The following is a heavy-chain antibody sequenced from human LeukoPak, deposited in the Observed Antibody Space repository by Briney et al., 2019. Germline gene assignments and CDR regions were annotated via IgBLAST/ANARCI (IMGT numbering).Heavy chain of an antibody. CDR1: GFTFSSYW. D-gene: IGHD7-27*01. CDR2: IKQDGSEK. CDR3: ARALTGDSIDY. J-gene: IGHJ4*02. Sequence: GGSLRLSCAASGFTFSSYWMSWVRQAPGKGLEWVANIKQDGSEKNYVDSVKGRFTISRDNAKNSLYLQMNSLRAEDTAVYYCARALTGDSIDYWGQGTLVTVSS. V-gene: IGHV3-7*01.